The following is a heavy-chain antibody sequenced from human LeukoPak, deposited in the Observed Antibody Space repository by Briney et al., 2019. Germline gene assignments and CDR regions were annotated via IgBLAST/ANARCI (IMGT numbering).Heavy chain of an antibody. CDR3: ARALLWFGNIDY. CDR1: GFTFSSYA. CDR2: MSYDGSNK. D-gene: IGHD3-10*01. Sequence: GGSLRLSCAASGFTFSSYAMHWVRQAPGKGLEWVAVMSYDGSNKYYADSVKGRFTISRDNSKNTLYLQMNSLRAEDTAVYYCARALLWFGNIDYWGQGTLVTVSS. J-gene: IGHJ4*02. V-gene: IGHV3-30-3*01.